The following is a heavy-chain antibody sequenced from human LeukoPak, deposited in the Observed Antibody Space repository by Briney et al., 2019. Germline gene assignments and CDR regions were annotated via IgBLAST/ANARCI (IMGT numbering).Heavy chain of an antibody. J-gene: IGHJ5*02. CDR1: GGSFSGYY. CDR3: ARVGARFKISWFDP. CDR2: INHSGST. D-gene: IGHD1-26*01. V-gene: IGHV4-34*01. Sequence: SETLSLTCAVYGGSFSGYYWNWIRQPPGKGLEWIGEINHSGSTNYNPSLKSRVTISVDTSKNQFSLKLSSVTAADTAVYYCARVGARFKISWFDPWGQGTLVTVSS.